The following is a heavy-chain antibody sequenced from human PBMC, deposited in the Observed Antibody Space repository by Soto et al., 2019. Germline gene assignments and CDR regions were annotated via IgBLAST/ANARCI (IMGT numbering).Heavy chain of an antibody. V-gene: IGHV4-30-4*01. CDR1: GGSISSGDYY. Sequence: PSETLSLTCTVSGGSISSGDYYWSWIRQPPGKGLEWIGYIYYSGSTYYNPSLKSRVTISVDTSKNQFSLKLSSVTAADTAVYYCASTNYPTLRYFDWLGVWFDPWGQGTLVTVSS. D-gene: IGHD3-9*01. CDR3: ASTNYPTLRYFDWLGVWFDP. CDR2: IYYSGST. J-gene: IGHJ5*02.